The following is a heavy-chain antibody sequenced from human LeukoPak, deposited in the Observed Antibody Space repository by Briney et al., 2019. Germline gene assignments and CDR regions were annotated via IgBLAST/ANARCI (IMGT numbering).Heavy chain of an antibody. J-gene: IGHJ4*02. V-gene: IGHV4-38-2*02. CDR3: ARGRAVGTTGYFDY. CDR2: IYQSGST. Sequence: SIYQSGSTYYNPSLKSRVTISVDTSKNQFSLNLSSVTAADTAVYYCARGRAVGTTGYFDYWGQGTLVTVSS. D-gene: IGHD1-26*01.